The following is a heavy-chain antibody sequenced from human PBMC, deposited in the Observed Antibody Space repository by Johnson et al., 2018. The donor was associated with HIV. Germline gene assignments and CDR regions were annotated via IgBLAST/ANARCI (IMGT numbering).Heavy chain of an antibody. D-gene: IGHD1-26*01. CDR3: ARRAFEWELPGGAFDI. CDR1: GFTFSNYA. CDR2: ISGDAGST. V-gene: IGHV3-23*04. J-gene: IGHJ3*02. Sequence: VQLVESGGGLVQPGGSLTLSCAASGFTFSNYAMSWVRRAPGTGLEWVSTISGDAGSTYYADSVRGRFTLSRDNSKNILFLQMYSLRAEDTALYYCARRAFEWELPGGAFDIWGQGTMVTVSS.